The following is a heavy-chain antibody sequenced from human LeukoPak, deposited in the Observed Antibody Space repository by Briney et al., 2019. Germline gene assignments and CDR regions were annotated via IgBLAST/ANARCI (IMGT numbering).Heavy chain of an antibody. D-gene: IGHD2-2*01. Sequence: SQTLSLTCTVSGDSISTGGYYWAWIRKHRERGLEWNWYIYYSGSTHYNPSLQSRVTISVDTSKNQFSLTLNSVTAADTAVYYCARVIVVVPIGVYHYYAMDVWGQGTTVTVSS. V-gene: IGHV4-31*03. CDR2: IYYSGST. CDR1: GDSISTGGYY. J-gene: IGHJ6*02. CDR3: ARVIVVVPIGVYHYYAMDV.